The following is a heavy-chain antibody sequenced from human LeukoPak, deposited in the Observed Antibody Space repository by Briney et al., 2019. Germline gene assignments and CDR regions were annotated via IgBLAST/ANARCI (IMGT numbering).Heavy chain of an antibody. D-gene: IGHD4-11*01. Sequence: GGSLRLSCAASGFTFSSYAMSWVRQVPGKGLEWVSVISGSGDNTYYADSVKDRFTISRDNSKNMLYLQMNSLRAEDTAVYYCAKWKYSNSGIDDYWGQGTLVTVSS. V-gene: IGHV3-23*01. CDR1: GFTFSSYA. CDR2: ISGSGDNT. CDR3: AKWKYSNSGIDDY. J-gene: IGHJ4*02.